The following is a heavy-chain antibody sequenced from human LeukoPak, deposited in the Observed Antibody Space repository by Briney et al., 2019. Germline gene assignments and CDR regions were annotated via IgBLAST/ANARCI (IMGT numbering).Heavy chain of an antibody. Sequence: ASVKVSCKASGYTFTGYYMHWVRQAPGQGLEWMGWINPNSGGTNYAQKFQGRVTMTRDTSISTAYMELSRLRSDDTALYYFSXXXXXXXXXXXXXXXXGLPTQNDAFDIWGQGTMVTVSS. V-gene: IGHV1-2*02. CDR3: SXXXXXXXXXXXXXXXXGLPTQNDAFDI. J-gene: IGHJ3*02. CDR2: INPNSGGT. CDR1: GYTFTGYY.